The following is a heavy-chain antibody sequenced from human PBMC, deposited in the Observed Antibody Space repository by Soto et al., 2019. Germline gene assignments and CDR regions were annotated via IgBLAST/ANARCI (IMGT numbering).Heavy chain of an antibody. CDR1: GFTVSSNY. CDR2: IYSGGST. V-gene: IGHV3-66*01. Sequence: GGSLRLSCAASGFTVSSNYMSWVRQAPGKGLEWVSVIYSGGSTYYADSVKGRFTISRDNSKNTLYLQMNSLRAEDTAVYYCARDPTGPYCTNGVCYEYYFDYWGQGTLVTVSS. J-gene: IGHJ4*02. CDR3: ARDPTGPYCTNGVCYEYYFDY. D-gene: IGHD2-8*01.